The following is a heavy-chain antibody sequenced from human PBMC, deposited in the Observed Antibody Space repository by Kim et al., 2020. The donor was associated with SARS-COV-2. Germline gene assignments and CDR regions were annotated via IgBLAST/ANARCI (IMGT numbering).Heavy chain of an antibody. J-gene: IGHJ6*02. CDR3: ARGLQQMESYYYYYYGLDV. Sequence: GGSLRLSCAASGFTFSRYGMHWVRQAPGKGLEWVAVIWYDGTNKNYADSVKGRFTISRDNSKNTLYLQMNSLRVEDTAVYYCARGLQQMESYYYYYYGLDVWGLGTTVTVSS. CDR1: GFTFSRYG. V-gene: IGHV3-33*01. D-gene: IGHD1-1*01. CDR2: IWYDGTNK.